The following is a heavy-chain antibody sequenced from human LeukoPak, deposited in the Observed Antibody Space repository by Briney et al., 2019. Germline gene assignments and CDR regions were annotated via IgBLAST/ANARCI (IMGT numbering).Heavy chain of an antibody. CDR1: GGSSGDYY. CDR3: ASEVWDGYNRGGFDY. V-gene: IGHV4-4*09. Sequence: SETLSLTCTVSGGSSGDYYWSWIRQPPGKGLEWIGYIYTSGSTNYNPSLKSRVTISVDTSKNQFSLKLSSVTAADTAVYYCASEVWDGYNRGGFDYWGQGTLVTVSS. D-gene: IGHD5-24*01. J-gene: IGHJ4*02. CDR2: IYTSGST.